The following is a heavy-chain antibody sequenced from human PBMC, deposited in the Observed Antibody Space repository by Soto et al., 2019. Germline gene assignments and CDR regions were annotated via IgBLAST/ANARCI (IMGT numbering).Heavy chain of an antibody. Sequence: QVQLVQSGAEVKKPGSSVKVSCKASGGTFSSYAISWVRQAPGQGLEWMGGIIPIFGTANYAQKFQGRVTITADESTSTAYMQLSSLRSEDTAVYYSARAIAAASRNWYFDLSGRGTLATVSS. CDR3: ARAIAAASRNWYFDL. D-gene: IGHD6-13*01. V-gene: IGHV1-69*01. J-gene: IGHJ2*01. CDR1: GGTFSSYA. CDR2: IIPIFGTA.